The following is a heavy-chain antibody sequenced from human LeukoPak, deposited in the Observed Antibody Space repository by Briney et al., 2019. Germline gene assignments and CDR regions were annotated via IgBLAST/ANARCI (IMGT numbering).Heavy chain of an antibody. Sequence: GGSLRLSCAAAGFTLSSYWMHWVRHAPGKGLEWVSCINSDGSSTTYSDSVKGRLTISRDNANNTLYLQMNRLRAEHPAFYYCSRTAWTHPPADYWGPGTQVTVSS. CDR1: GFTLSSYW. D-gene: IGHD3/OR15-3a*01. CDR2: INSDGSST. V-gene: IGHV3-74*01. J-gene: IGHJ4*02. CDR3: SRTAWTHPPADY.